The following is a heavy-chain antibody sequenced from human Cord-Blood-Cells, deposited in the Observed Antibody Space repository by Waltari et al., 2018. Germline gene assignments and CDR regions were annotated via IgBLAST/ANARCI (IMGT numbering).Heavy chain of an antibody. D-gene: IGHD6-6*01. J-gene: IGHJ4*02. CDR1: GGSIRRSGYS. CDR3: AGLPPGGSSDY. V-gene: IGHV4-39*01. CDR2: IYYSGST. Sequence: QLQLPESGPGLVQPSETLSLPCPVSGGSIRRSGYSWGWIRQPPGKGLEWIGSIYYSGSTYYNPSLKSRVTISVDTSKNQFSLKLSSVTAADTAVYYCAGLPPGGSSDYWGQGTLVTVSS.